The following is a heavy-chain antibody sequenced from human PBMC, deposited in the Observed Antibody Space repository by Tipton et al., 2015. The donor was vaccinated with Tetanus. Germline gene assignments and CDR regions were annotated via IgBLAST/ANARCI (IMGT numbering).Heavy chain of an antibody. Sequence: QSGAEVKRPGSSVKVSCKASGGTFNSYTITWVRQAPGQGLEWMGGIIPMFGTETYSQDLQGRVSITADESTGTAYMELTNLKSEDTAVYYCARDQEGPTFWLSGNWFDPWGQGTLVTVSS. CDR3: ARDQEGPTFWLSGNWFDP. CDR2: IIPMFGTE. V-gene: IGHV1-69*01. D-gene: IGHD3-9*01. J-gene: IGHJ5*02. CDR1: GGTFNSYT.